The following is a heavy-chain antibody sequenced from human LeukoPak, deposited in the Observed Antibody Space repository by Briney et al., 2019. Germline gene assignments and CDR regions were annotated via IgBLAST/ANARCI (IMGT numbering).Heavy chain of an antibody. CDR2: IYYSGST. Sequence: SETLSLTCTVSGGSISSYYWSWIRQPPGKGLEWIGYIYYSGSTNYNPSLKSRVTISVDTSKNQFSLKLSSVTAADTAVYYCARGMATTPGFDYWGQGTLVTVSS. V-gene: IGHV4-59*01. J-gene: IGHJ4*02. D-gene: IGHD5-24*01. CDR3: ARGMATTPGFDY. CDR1: GGSISSYY.